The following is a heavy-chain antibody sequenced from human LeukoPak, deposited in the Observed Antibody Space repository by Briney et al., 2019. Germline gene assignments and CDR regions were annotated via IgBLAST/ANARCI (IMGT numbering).Heavy chain of an antibody. CDR1: GFTFSSYE. CDR3: ARESVYDSGYYYYYMDV. CDR2: ISSSGSTI. D-gene: IGHD5/OR15-5a*01. V-gene: IGHV3-48*03. J-gene: IGHJ6*03. Sequence: GGSLRLSCAASGFTFSSYEMNWVRQAPGKGLEWVSYISSSGSTIYYADSVKGRFTISRDNAKNSLYLQMNSLRAEDTAVYYCARESVYDSGYYYYYMDVWGKGTTVTISS.